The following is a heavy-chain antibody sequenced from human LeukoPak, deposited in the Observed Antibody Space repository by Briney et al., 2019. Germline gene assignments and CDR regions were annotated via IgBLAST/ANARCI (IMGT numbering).Heavy chain of an antibody. V-gene: IGHV4-61*02. D-gene: IGHD3-3*01. Sequence: PSETLSLTCTVSGGSISSGSYYWSWIRQPAGKGPEWIGRIYTSGSTNYNPSLKSRVTISVDTSKNQFSLKLSSVTAADTAVYYCARTYDFWSGYEARDAFDIWGQGTMVTVSS. CDR2: IYTSGST. CDR3: ARTYDFWSGYEARDAFDI. CDR1: GGSISSGSYY. J-gene: IGHJ3*02.